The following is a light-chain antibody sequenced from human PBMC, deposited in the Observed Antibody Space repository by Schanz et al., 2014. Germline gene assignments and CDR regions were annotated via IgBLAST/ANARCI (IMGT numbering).Light chain of an antibody. CDR3: CSYTGSSTFFYV. CDR2: EVT. J-gene: IGLJ1*01. Sequence: QSVLTQPPSASGSPGQSVTISCTGTSSDVGGYNFVSWYQQHPGKAPKLMIYEVTKRPSGVPDRFSGSKSGNTASLTVSGLQAEDEADYYCCSYTGSSTFFYVFGTGTKLTVL. V-gene: IGLV2-8*01. CDR1: SSDVGGYNF.